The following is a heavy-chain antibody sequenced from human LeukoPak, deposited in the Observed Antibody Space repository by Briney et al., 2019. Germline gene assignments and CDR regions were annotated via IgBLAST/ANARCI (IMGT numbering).Heavy chain of an antibody. CDR1: GFTFSSYS. Sequence: GGSLRLSCAASGFTFSSYSMNWVRQAPGKGLEWVSSISSSSSYIYYADSVKGRFTISRDNAKNSLYLQMNSLRAEDTAVYYCARDKENYSSSTSCYKEFDYWGQGTLVTVSS. CDR3: ARDKENYSSSTSCYKEFDY. J-gene: IGHJ4*02. CDR2: ISSSSSYI. V-gene: IGHV3-21*01. D-gene: IGHD2-2*02.